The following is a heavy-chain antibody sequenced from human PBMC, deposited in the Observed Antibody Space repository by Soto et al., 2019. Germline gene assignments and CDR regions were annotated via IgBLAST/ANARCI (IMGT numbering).Heavy chain of an antibody. CDR1: GGSISSYY. CDR3: ARDLWRVKYYYGSGTSSNWFDP. CDR2: IYYSGST. Sequence: SETLSLTCTVSGGSISSYYWSWIRQPPGKGLEWIGYIYYSGSTNYNPSIKSRVTISVDTSKNQFSLKLSSVTAADTAVYYCARDLWRVKYYYGSGTSSNWFDPWGQGTLVTVSS. V-gene: IGHV4-59*01. J-gene: IGHJ5*02. D-gene: IGHD3-10*01.